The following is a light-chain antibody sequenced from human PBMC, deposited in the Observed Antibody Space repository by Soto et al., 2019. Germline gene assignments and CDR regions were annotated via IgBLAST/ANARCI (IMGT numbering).Light chain of an antibody. Sequence: DIQMTQSPSSRSASVLYRFTITFRAIQSISSYLKWYQQKPGKAPKLLIYAASSLQSGVPSRFSGSGSGTDFTLTISSLQPEDFATYYCQQSYSMFITFGQGTRLEIK. CDR2: AAS. J-gene: IGKJ5*01. CDR1: QSISSY. CDR3: QQSYSMFIT. V-gene: IGKV1-39*01.